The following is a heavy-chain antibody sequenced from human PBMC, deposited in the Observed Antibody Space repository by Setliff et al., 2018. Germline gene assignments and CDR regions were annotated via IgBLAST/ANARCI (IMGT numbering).Heavy chain of an antibody. V-gene: IGHV4-39*07. CDR1: GGSISTTDYY. J-gene: IGHJ4*02. Sequence: PSETLSLTCTVSGGSISTTDYYWGWIRQPPGKGLEWIGCVYYSGNTYYSPSLKSRVTMFVDTSKNQFSLKLSSVTAADTAVYYCARESRYYYDNLGTLDYWGQGTLVTVSS. CDR2: VYYSGNT. D-gene: IGHD3-22*01. CDR3: ARESRYYYDNLGTLDY.